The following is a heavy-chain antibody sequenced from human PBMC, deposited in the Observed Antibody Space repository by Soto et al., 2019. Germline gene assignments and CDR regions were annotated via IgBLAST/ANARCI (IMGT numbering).Heavy chain of an antibody. J-gene: IGHJ4*02. Sequence: HPGGSLRLSCAASGFTFSSYAMSWVRQAPGKGLEWVSAISGSGGSTYYADSVKGRFTISRDNSKNTLYLQMNSLRAEDTAVYYCAKDRGYSYGSTYYFDYWGQGTPVTVSS. D-gene: IGHD5-18*01. CDR2: ISGSGGST. CDR1: GFTFSSYA. CDR3: AKDRGYSYGSTYYFDY. V-gene: IGHV3-23*01.